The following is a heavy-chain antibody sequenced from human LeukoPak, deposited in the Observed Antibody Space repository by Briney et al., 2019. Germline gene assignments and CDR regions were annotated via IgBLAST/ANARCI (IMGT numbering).Heavy chain of an antibody. CDR1: GVSIFSYY. V-gene: IGHV4-59*12. J-gene: IGHJ4*02. D-gene: IGHD3-22*01. CDR2: VHYSGST. CDR3: ARVGNRYYYDSSGYDDY. Sequence: PPETLSLTCSVSGVSIFSYYWNWIRQPPGKGLEWIGYVHYSGSTNYNPSLKSRVTISVDTSKNQFSLKLSSVTAADTAVYYCARVGNRYYYDSSGYDDYWGQGTLVTVSS.